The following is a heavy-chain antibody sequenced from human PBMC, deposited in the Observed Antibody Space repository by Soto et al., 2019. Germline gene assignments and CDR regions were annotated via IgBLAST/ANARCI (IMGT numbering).Heavy chain of an antibody. CDR3: TADIPNISANYGMDV. J-gene: IGHJ6*02. CDR2: IKTKIEGGTT. D-gene: IGHD6-25*01. V-gene: IGHV3-15*07. Sequence: DEQLVESGGGLVEPGGSLRLSCAASGFIFSNTWINWVRQAPGKGLEWVGRIKTKIEGGTTNYAAPVKGRFTVSGDDSKNTVYLHMNSLRTEDTAVYYRTADIPNISANYGMDVWGQGTTVTVSS. CDR1: GFIFSNTW.